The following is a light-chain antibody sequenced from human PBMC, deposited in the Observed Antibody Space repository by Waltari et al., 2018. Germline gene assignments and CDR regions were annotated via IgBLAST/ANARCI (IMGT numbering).Light chain of an antibody. V-gene: IGKV1-39*01. CDR3: QQSHGFPFT. J-gene: IGKJ2*01. CDR2: GAS. Sequence: DIQMTQSPSSLSTSVGDRVTISCRASYNCDVFLSWYQPKPGKAPKPLVYGASSLQSGVPSRFSGSGSGTDFTLTITSLQPEDSATYYCQQSHGFPFTFGQGTKLEIK. CDR1: YNCDVF.